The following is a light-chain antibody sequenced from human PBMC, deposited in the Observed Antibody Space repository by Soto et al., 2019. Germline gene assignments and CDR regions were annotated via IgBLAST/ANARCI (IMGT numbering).Light chain of an antibody. Sequence: DIQMTQSPSSLSASVGDRVTITCRARQGISNYLAWYQQIPGKVPKLLISAASTLHSGVPSRFSGSGSGTDFTLTISILQPEDVATYYCQKYTNVPTFGGGTKVEIK. CDR3: QKYTNVPT. CDR2: AAS. V-gene: IGKV1-27*01. CDR1: QGISNY. J-gene: IGKJ4*01.